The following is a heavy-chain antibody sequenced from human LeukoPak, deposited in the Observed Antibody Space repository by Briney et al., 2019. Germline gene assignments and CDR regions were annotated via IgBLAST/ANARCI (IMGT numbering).Heavy chain of an antibody. CDR3: ARGSTIQLWLISHYYYYYMDV. Sequence: ASVKVSCKASGYTFTSYGINWVRQATGQGLEWMGWMNPNSGNTGYAQKFQGRVTITRNTSISTAYMELSSLRSEDTAVYYCARGSTIQLWLISHYYYYYMDVWGKGTTVTVSS. D-gene: IGHD5-18*01. J-gene: IGHJ6*03. CDR1: GYTFTSYG. CDR2: MNPNSGNT. V-gene: IGHV1-8*03.